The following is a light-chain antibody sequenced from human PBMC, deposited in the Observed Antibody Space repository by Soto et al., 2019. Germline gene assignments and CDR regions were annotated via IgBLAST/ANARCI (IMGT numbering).Light chain of an antibody. J-gene: IGKJ1*01. V-gene: IGKV3-11*01. Sequence: TVLTQSPATLSLSPGERATLSCRASQSVRSNLDWYQHKPGQSPRHLIYDASNRATGIPGRLSGSGSGTDFTLTISNLEPEDFAVYYCQQRDNLPWTFGQGAKVEIK. CDR1: QSVRSN. CDR2: DAS. CDR3: QQRDNLPWT.